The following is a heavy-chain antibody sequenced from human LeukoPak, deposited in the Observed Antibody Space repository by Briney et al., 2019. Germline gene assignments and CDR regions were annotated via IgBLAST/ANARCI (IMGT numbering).Heavy chain of an antibody. CDR1: GYTFPSYY. V-gene: IGHV1-2*02. Sequence: ASVKVSCKASGYTFPSYYMHWVRQAPGQGLEWMGWINPNSGGTNYAQKFQGRVTMTRDTSISTAYMELSRLRSDDTAVYYCARDLEQQLVYNWFDPWGQGTLVTVSS. CDR3: ARDLEQQLVYNWFDP. J-gene: IGHJ5*02. D-gene: IGHD6-13*01. CDR2: INPNSGGT.